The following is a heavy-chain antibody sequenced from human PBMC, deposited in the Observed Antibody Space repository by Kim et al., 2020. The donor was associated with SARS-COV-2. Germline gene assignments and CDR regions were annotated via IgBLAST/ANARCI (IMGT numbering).Heavy chain of an antibody. Sequence: GGSLRLSCAASGFTFSSYSMNWVRQAPGKGLEWVSSISSSSSYIYYADSVKGRFTISRDNAKNSLYLQMNSLRAEDTAVYYCARGTTPDHCSSTSCYVWFLYGMDVWGQGTTVTVSS. D-gene: IGHD2-2*01. CDR1: GFTFSSYS. V-gene: IGHV3-21*01. CDR3: ARGTTPDHCSSTSCYVWFLYGMDV. J-gene: IGHJ6*02. CDR2: ISSSSSYI.